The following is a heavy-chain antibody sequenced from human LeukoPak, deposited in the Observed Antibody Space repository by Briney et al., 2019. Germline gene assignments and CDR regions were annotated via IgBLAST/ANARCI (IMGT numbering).Heavy chain of an antibody. Sequence: PGGSLRLSCAASGFTFSGYDMSWVRQAPGKGLEWVSGFRFSGGRTYYADSVMGRFTISGDNSKNTLYLQINSLRVEDTAVYYCAKGYLTGWNYFDCWGQGTLVTVSS. CDR3: AKGYLTGWNYFDC. D-gene: IGHD3-9*01. J-gene: IGHJ4*02. CDR1: GFTFSGYD. V-gene: IGHV3-23*01. CDR2: FRFSGGRT.